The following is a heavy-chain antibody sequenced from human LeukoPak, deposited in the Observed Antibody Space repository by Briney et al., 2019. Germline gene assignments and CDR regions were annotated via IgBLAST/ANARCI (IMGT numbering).Heavy chain of an antibody. CDR2: ISSSSSTI. J-gene: IGHJ4*02. CDR3: ARRDWNFAIDY. Sequence: QAGGSLRLSCAASGFTFSSYSMNWVRQAPGKGLEWVSYISSSSSTIYYADSVKGRFTISRDNAKNSLYLQMNSLRAEDTAIYYCARRDWNFAIDYWGQETLVTVSS. D-gene: IGHD1-1*01. CDR1: GFTFSSYS. V-gene: IGHV3-48*04.